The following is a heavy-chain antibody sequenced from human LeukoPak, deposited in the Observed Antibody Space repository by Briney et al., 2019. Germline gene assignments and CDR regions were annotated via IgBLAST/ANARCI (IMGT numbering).Heavy chain of an antibody. J-gene: IGHJ4*02. CDR2: ISGSGDGT. D-gene: IGHD4-23*01. V-gene: IGHV3-23*01. CDR3: AKSPGFTVVTSFDW. CDR1: GFTFRIYA. Sequence: GGSLRLSCEASGFTFRIYAMNWVRQAPGKGLEWVSVISGSGDGTHFADSVKGRFTISRDNSKNTLYLQMNSLRVEDTAVYSCAKSPGFTVVTSFDWWGQGTMVTVSS.